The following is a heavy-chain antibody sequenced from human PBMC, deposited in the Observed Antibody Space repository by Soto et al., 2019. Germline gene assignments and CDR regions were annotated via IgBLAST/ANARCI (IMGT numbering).Heavy chain of an antibody. D-gene: IGHD1-26*01. Sequence: QVQLVESGGGVVQPGRSVRLSCAASGFTFSSYAMHWVRQAPGKGLEWVAVISYDGSNKYYADSVKGRFTISRDNSKNTLYLQMNSLRAEDTAVYYRGRVVGALDFWGQGTLVTVSS. CDR2: ISYDGSNK. J-gene: IGHJ4*02. CDR3: GRVVGALDF. V-gene: IGHV3-30-3*01. CDR1: GFTFSSYA.